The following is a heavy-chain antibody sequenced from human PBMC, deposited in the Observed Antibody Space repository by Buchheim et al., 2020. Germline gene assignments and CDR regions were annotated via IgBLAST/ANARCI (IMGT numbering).Heavy chain of an antibody. CDR2: ISGYGART. V-gene: IGHV3-23*01. CDR1: GFPFSSYA. J-gene: IGHJ4*02. CDR3: ARDRGADAPIDY. Sequence: EVQLLESGGGLVQPGGSLRLSCAASGFPFSSYAMRWVRQAPGKGLEWVSSISGYGARTYYADSVKGRFTISRDNSRNTLYLQMDTLRVEDTAVYYCARDRGADAPIDYWGQG. D-gene: IGHD4/OR15-4a*01.